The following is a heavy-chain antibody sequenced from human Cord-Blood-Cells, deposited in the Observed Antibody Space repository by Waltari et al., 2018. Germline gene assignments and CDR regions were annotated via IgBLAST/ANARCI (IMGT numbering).Heavy chain of an antibody. Sequence: QVQLQQWGAGLLKPSETLSLTCAVYGGSFSGYYWSWIRQPPGKGLAWIGEINHSGSTNYNPSLKSRVTISVDTSKNQFSLKLSSVTAADTAVYYCARGGNVDTAMVYWGQGTLVTVSS. V-gene: IGHV4-34*01. CDR2: INHSGST. CDR1: GGSFSGYY. D-gene: IGHD5-18*01. CDR3: ARGGNVDTAMVY. J-gene: IGHJ4*02.